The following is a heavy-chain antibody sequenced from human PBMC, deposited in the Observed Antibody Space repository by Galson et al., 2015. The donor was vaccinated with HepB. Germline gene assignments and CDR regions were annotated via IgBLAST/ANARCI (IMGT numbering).Heavy chain of an antibody. CDR2: IIPILGIA. Sequence: SVKDSCKASGGTFSSYTISWVRQAPGQGLEWMGRIIPILGIANYAQKFQGRVTITADKSTSTAYMELSSLRSEDTAVYYCAREYCSSASCYKLYWYFDLWGRGTLVTVSS. CDR1: GGTFSSYT. V-gene: IGHV1-69*04. CDR3: AREYCSSASCYKLYWYFDL. J-gene: IGHJ2*01. D-gene: IGHD2-2*02.